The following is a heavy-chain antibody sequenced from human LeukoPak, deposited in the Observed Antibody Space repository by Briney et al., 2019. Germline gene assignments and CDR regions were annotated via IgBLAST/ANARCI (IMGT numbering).Heavy chain of an antibody. CDR1: GFTFSSYG. J-gene: IGHJ4*02. V-gene: IGHV3-33*01. Sequence: GGSLRLSCAASGFTFSSYGMHWVRQAPGKGLEWVAVIWYDGSNKYYADSVRGRFTISRDNAKNTLYLQMNSLRAEDTAVYYCARDLDYGGRSNFDHWGQGTLVTVSS. CDR3: ARDLDYGGRSNFDH. D-gene: IGHD4-23*01. CDR2: IWYDGSNK.